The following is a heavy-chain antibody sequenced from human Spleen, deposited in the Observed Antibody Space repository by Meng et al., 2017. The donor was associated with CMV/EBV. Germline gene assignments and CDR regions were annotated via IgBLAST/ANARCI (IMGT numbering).Heavy chain of an antibody. CDR1: GCSISSSSYY. J-gene: IGHJ4*02. CDR3: ARATSRYSMTAPLFDY. D-gene: IGHD5-18*01. V-gene: IGHV4-39*07. CDR2: IYYSGST. Sequence: SETLSLTCTVSGCSISSSSYYWGWIRQPPGKGLEWIGSIYYSGSTYYNPSLKSRFTISVDTSKNQFSMKLSSVTAADTAVYYCARATSRYSMTAPLFDYWGQGTLVTVSS.